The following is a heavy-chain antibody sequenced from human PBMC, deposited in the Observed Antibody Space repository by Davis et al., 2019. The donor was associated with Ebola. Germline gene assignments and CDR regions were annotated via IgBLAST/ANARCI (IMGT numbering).Heavy chain of an antibody. D-gene: IGHD4-17*01. CDR3: ARHVNGDFWYFDL. CDR2: IYRDERT. J-gene: IGHJ2*01. Sequence: LKISCAASGFIVSDKYMSWVRQAPGKGLEWVSVIYRDERTYYADSVKGRFTVSRDNSENMLYLQMSTLRAEDTAVYYCARHVNGDFWYFDLWGRGTRVTVSS. V-gene: IGHV3-53*01. CDR1: GFIVSDKY.